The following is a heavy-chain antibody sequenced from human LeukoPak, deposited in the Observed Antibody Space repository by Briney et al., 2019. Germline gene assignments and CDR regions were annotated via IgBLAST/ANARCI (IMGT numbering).Heavy chain of an antibody. CDR1: GGSISSSSYY. D-gene: IGHD2-21*01. CDR2: IYYSGST. CDR3: ARGVMLFSFDY. V-gene: IGHV4-39*01. Sequence: PSETLSLTCTVSGGSISSSSYYWGWIRQHPGKGLEWIGSIYYSGSTYYNPSLKSRVTISVDTSKNQFSLKLSSVTAADTAVYYCARGVMLFSFDYWGQGTLVTVSS. J-gene: IGHJ4*02.